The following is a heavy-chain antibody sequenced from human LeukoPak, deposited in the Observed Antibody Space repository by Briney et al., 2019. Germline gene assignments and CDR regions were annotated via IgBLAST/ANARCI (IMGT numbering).Heavy chain of an antibody. CDR1: GGSFSGYY. V-gene: IGHV4-34*01. D-gene: IGHD1-7*01. J-gene: IGHJ4*02. Sequence: PSETLSLTCAVYGGSFSGYYWSWIRQPPGKGLEWIGEINHRGSTNYNPSLKSRVTISVDTSKNQFSLKLSSVTAADTAVYYCARALTGTFDYWGQGTLVTVSS. CDR3: ARALTGTFDY. CDR2: INHRGST.